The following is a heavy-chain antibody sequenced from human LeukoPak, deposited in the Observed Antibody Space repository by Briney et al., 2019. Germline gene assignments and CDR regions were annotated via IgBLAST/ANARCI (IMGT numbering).Heavy chain of an antibody. J-gene: IGHJ3*02. CDR3: ARETRHYDFWSGYLCAFDI. Sequence: PSETLSLTCAAYGGSFSGYYWSWIRQPPGKGLEWIGEINHSGSTNYNPSLKSRVTISVDTSKNQFSLKLSSVTAADTAVYYCARETRHYDFWSGYLCAFDIWGQGTMVTVSS. D-gene: IGHD3-3*01. CDR1: GGSFSGYY. CDR2: INHSGST. V-gene: IGHV4-34*01.